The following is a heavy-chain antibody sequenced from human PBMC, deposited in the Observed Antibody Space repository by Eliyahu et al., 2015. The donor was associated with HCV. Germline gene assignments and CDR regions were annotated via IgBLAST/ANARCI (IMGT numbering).Heavy chain of an antibody. CDR3: AKDRGYFDWLLDY. CDR2: ISGSGGST. Sequence: EVQLLESGGGLVQPGGSLRLSCAASGFTFSSYAMSWVRQAPGKGREWVSAISGSGGSTYYADSVKGRFTISRDNSKNTLYLQMNSLRAEDTAVYYCAKDRGYFDWLLDYWGQGTLVTVSS. J-gene: IGHJ4*02. CDR1: GFTFSSYA. D-gene: IGHD3-9*01. V-gene: IGHV3-23*01.